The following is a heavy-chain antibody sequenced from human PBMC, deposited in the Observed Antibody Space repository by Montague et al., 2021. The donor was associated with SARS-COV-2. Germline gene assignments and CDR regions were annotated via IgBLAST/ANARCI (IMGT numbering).Heavy chain of an antibody. V-gene: IGHV3-23*01. CDR2: ISGSGDST. J-gene: IGHJ4*02. CDR1: GFTFSIYA. Sequence: SLRLSCAASGFTFSIYAMSWVRQAPGKGLEWVSAISGSGDSTYYADSVXGRFTISRDNSNNTLYLQMNSLRAEDTAVYYCATAWIQLWGNFDYWGQGTLVTVSS. CDR3: ATAWIQLWGNFDY. D-gene: IGHD5-18*01.